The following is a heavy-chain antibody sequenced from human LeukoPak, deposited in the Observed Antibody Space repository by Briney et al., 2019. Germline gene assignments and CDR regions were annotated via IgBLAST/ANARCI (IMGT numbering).Heavy chain of an antibody. V-gene: IGHV4-31*03. CDR2: IYYSGST. CDR3: ARVTAMVTTYFDY. D-gene: IGHD5-18*01. Sequence: SQTLFLTCTVSGGSISSGGYYWSWIRQHPGKGLEWVGYIYYSGSTYYNPSLESRLTISVDTSKNQFSLKLSSVTAADTAVYYCARVTAMVTTYFDYWGQGTLVTVSS. J-gene: IGHJ4*02. CDR1: GGSISSGGYY.